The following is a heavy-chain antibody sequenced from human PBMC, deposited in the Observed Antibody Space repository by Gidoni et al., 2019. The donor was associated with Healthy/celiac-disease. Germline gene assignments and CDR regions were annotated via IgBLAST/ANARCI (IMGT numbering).Heavy chain of an antibody. V-gene: IGHV3-20*04. D-gene: IGHD6-19*01. CDR1: GFTFDDYG. J-gene: IGHJ4*02. Sequence: EVQLVESGGGVVRPGGSLRLSWAASGFTFDDYGMSWVRQAPGKGLEWVSGINWNGGSTGYADSVKGRFTISRDNAKNSLYLQMNSLRAEDTALYYCARDGPMGQQWLVPFDYWGQGTLVTVSS. CDR3: ARDGPMGQQWLVPFDY. CDR2: INWNGGST.